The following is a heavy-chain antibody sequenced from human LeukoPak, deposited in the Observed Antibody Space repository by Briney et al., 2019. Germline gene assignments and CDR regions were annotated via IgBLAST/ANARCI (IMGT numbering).Heavy chain of an antibody. V-gene: IGHV3-23*01. CDR1: GFTFSNFA. Sequence: GGSLRLSCAASGFTFSNFAMSWVRQAPGKGLEWVSAISGSGDTTYYADSVMGWFTISRDSSKNTLFLQMNSLRAEDAAIYYCAKHRSEVAMAALNYWGQGTLVTVSS. D-gene: IGHD5-24*01. J-gene: IGHJ4*02. CDR3: AKHRSEVAMAALNY. CDR2: ISGSGDTT.